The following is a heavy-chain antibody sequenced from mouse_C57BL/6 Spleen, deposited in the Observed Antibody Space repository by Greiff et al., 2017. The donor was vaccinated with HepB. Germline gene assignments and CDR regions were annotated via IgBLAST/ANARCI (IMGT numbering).Heavy chain of an antibody. V-gene: IGHV5-9*01. CDR3: ARGDDGYYDY. CDR2: ISGGGGNT. CDR1: GFTFSSYT. Sequence: EVHLVESGGGLVKPGGSLKLSCAASGFTFSSYTMSWVRQTPEKRLEWVATISGGGGNTYYPDSVKGRFTISRDNAKNTLYLQMSSLRSEDTALYYCARGDDGYYDYWGQGTTLTVSS. J-gene: IGHJ2*01. D-gene: IGHD2-3*01.